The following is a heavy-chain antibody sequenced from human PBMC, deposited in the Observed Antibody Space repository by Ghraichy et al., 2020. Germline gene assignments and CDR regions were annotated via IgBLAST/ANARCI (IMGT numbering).Heavy chain of an antibody. D-gene: IGHD2-21*02. CDR1: GFTFTSYS. Sequence: GGSLRLSCAASGFTFTSYSMSWVHQAPTKGLEWVSSINGNGAKINYADSVKGRFTISRDNSKNTLYLQMNSLRADDTAVYYCAKDAVTANGRWEGFDIWGQGTTVTVSS. J-gene: IGHJ3*02. V-gene: IGHV3-23*01. CDR3: AKDAVTANGRWEGFDI. CDR2: INGNGAKI.